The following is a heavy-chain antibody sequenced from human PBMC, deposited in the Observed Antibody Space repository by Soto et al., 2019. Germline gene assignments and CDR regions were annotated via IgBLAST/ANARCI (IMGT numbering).Heavy chain of an antibody. Sequence: SEPLSLTCSVADGSSSSYYWSWIRQPPGKGLEWIGYVYYSGSTNCNPSLKSRVTISVDTSKNQFSLKLSSVTAADTAVYYCARVLWFGPYNWLDPWGQGTLVTVSA. J-gene: IGHJ5*02. CDR1: DGSSSSYY. D-gene: IGHD3-10*01. CDR3: ARVLWFGPYNWLDP. V-gene: IGHV4-59*01. CDR2: VYYSGST.